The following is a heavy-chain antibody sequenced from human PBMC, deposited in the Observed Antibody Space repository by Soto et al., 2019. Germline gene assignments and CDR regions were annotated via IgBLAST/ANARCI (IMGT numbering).Heavy chain of an antibody. D-gene: IGHD3-3*01. Sequence: SVKVSCEASGFTFTSSAVQWVRQARGQRLEWIGWIVVGSGNTNYAQKFQERVTITRDMSTSTAYMELSSLRSEDTAVYYCAAGLPDYDFWSGYYKVDYYYGMDVWGQGTTVTVSS. CDR3: AAGLPDYDFWSGYYKVDYYYGMDV. V-gene: IGHV1-58*01. CDR1: GFTFTSSA. J-gene: IGHJ6*02. CDR2: IVVGSGNT.